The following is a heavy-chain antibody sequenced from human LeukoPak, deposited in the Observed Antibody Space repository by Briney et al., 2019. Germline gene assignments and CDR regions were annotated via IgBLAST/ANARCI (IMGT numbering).Heavy chain of an antibody. CDR1: EFTFSSYV. Sequence: GGSLRLSCAASEFTFSSYVMAWVRQAPGKGLEWVSTITPGGGTYYADSVKGRFTISRDNSKNTLYLQMNSLRAEDTAIYYCAKMPVSYSSGWSTFDYWGQGTLVTVSS. D-gene: IGHD6-19*01. CDR3: AKMPVSYSSGWSTFDY. V-gene: IGHV3-23*01. CDR2: ITPGGGT. J-gene: IGHJ4*02.